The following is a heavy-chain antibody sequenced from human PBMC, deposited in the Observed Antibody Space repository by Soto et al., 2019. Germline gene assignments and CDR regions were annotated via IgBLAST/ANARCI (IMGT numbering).Heavy chain of an antibody. D-gene: IGHD1-7*01. Sequence: EVRLVESGGGQVHPGGSLRLSCAASGFSFTHYRIHWVRQVPGKGLEWVCRVNADGSSTNYAGFAKGRFTISRDNSKNTAYHEMNNLRADDTALYYCAKAGDWNYVFDFWGQGTSVIVSS. V-gene: IGHV3-74*01. CDR3: AKAGDWNYVFDF. J-gene: IGHJ4*02. CDR2: VNADGSST. CDR1: GFSFTHYR.